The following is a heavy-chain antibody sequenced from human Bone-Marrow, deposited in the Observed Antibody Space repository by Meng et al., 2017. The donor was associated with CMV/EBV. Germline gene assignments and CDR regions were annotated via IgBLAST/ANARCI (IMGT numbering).Heavy chain of an antibody. J-gene: IGHJ6*02. CDR1: GYTFTGYY. Sequence: ASVKVSCKASGYTFTGYYMHWVRQAPGQGLEWMGWINPNSGGTNYAQKFQGRVTMTRDTSISTAYMELSRLRSDDTAVYYCATISKGYYYYGMDVLAPGPTVTVSS. CDR3: ATISKGYYYYGMDV. V-gene: IGHV1-2*02. D-gene: IGHD3-9*01. CDR2: INPNSGGT.